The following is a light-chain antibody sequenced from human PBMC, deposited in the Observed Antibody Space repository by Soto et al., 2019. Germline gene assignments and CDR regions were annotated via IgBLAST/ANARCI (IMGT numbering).Light chain of an antibody. CDR2: GAS. J-gene: IGKJ5*01. V-gene: IGKV3-20*01. Sequence: EIVLTQSPGTLSLSPGERATLSCRASQSVSSSYLAWYQQKPGQAPRLLIYGASGRATGIPDRFSGSVSGTDFPLPISRLEPEDFAVYYCQQYGSSPPDTFGQGTRLEIK. CDR3: QQYGSSPPDT. CDR1: QSVSSSY.